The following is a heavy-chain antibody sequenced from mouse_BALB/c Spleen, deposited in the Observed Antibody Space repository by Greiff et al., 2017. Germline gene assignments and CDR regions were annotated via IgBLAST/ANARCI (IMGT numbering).Heavy chain of an antibody. J-gene: IGHJ2*01. CDR2: ISSGGSYT. Sequence: EVKVVESGGDLVKPGGSLKLSCAASGFTFSSYGMSWVRQTPDKRLEWVATISSGGSYTYYPDSVKGRFTISRDNAKNTLYLQMSSLKSEDTAMYYCARQGGNYVDYWGQGTTLTVSS. CDR3: ARQGGNYVDY. V-gene: IGHV5-6*01. CDR1: GFTFSSYG. D-gene: IGHD1-1*02.